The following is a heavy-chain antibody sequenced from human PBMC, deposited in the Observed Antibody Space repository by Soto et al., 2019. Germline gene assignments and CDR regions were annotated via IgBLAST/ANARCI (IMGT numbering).Heavy chain of an antibody. V-gene: IGHV1-2*04. CDR3: AREYSGSYRDAFDI. CDR1: GYTFTGYY. Sequence: GASVKVSCKASGYTFTGYYMHWVRQAPGQGLEWMGWINPNSGGTNYAQKFQGWVTMTRDTSISTAYMELSRLRSDDTAVYYCAREYSGSYRDAFDIWGQGTMVIVSS. D-gene: IGHD1-26*01. CDR2: INPNSGGT. J-gene: IGHJ3*02.